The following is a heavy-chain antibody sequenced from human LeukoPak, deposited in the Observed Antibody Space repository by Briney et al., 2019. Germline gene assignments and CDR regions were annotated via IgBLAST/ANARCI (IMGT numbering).Heavy chain of an antibody. CDR3: ARESPYIYSGYDRPFDS. Sequence: SETLSLTCAVYGGSFSGYYWSWIRQPPGKGLEWLGEINHSGSTNYNPSLESRVTILADTSKNQFSLRLSFVTAADTAVYYCARESPYIYSGYDRPFDSWGQGTLVTVSS. CDR1: GGSFSGYY. D-gene: IGHD5-12*01. J-gene: IGHJ4*02. CDR2: INHSGST. V-gene: IGHV4-34*01.